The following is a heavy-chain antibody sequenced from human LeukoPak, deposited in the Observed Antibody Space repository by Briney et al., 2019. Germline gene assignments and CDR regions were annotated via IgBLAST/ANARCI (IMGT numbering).Heavy chain of an antibody. CDR3: ARAGGDYYDSSGPFDY. CDR1: GFTFSSYS. CDR2: ISSSSSYI. Sequence: GGSPRLSCAASGFTFSSYSMNWVRQAPGKGLEWVSSISSSSSYIYYADSVKGRFTISRDNAKNSLYLQMNSLRAEDTAVYYCARAGGDYYDSSGPFDYWGQGTLVTVSS. V-gene: IGHV3-21*01. J-gene: IGHJ4*02. D-gene: IGHD3-22*01.